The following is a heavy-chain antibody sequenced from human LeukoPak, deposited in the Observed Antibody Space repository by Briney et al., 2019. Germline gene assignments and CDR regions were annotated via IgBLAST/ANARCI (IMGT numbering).Heavy chain of an antibody. V-gene: IGHV4-59*01. J-gene: IGHJ4*02. CDR2: VYHTGST. Sequence: SETLSLTCTVSGGSISSYSWNWIRQPPGKGLEWIGYVYHTGSTNYNPSLKSRVTISVDTSKNQFSLKLSSVTAADTAVYYCARDGAGPRHDYGDYTFDYWGQGALVSVSA. CDR1: GGSISSYS. CDR3: ARDGAGPRHDYGDYTFDY. D-gene: IGHD4-17*01.